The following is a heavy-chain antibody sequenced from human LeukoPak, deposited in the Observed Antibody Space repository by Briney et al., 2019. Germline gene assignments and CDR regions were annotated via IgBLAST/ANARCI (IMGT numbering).Heavy chain of an antibody. V-gene: IGHV3-7*01. CDR3: AKGLYPDY. CDR2: IKHVGTEK. CDR1: GFTFSGYW. J-gene: IGHJ4*02. D-gene: IGHD2-8*01. Sequence: GGSLRLSCTASGFTFSGYWMSWVRQAPGKGLEWVANIKHVGTEKYYVDSVKGRFTISRDNAKNSLYLQMNSLRAEDTAVYYCAKGLYPDYWGQGTLVTVSS.